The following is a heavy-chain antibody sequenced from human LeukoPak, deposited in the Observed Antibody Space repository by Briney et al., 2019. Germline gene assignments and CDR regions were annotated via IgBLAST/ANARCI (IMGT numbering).Heavy chain of an antibody. CDR2: TYSRSKWYN. D-gene: IGHD3-22*01. CDR3: AREAYYYDSSGYYPHFDY. V-gene: IGHV6-1*01. CDR1: GDSVSSNSAA. J-gene: IGHJ4*02. Sequence: SQTLSLTCAISGDSVSSNSAAWNWIRQSPWRGLEWLGRTYSRSKWYNDYAVSVKSRITINPDTSKNQFSLQLNSVTPEDTAVYYCAREAYYYDSSGYYPHFDYWGQGTLVTVSS.